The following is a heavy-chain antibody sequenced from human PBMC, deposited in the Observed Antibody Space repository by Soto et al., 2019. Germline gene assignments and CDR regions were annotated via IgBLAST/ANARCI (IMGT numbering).Heavy chain of an antibody. CDR2: INPGGSEK. J-gene: IGHJ6*02. CDR3: ASLGRHG. Sequence: GGSLSLSCVASGFTFSDSGMDWVRQAPGKGPEWVANINPGGSEKNYVDSVKGRFTISRDNAKNSLFLQMNNLRAEDTAVYYCASLGRHGWGQGTTVTVSS. V-gene: IGHV3-7*01. CDR1: GFTFSDSG. D-gene: IGHD3-16*01.